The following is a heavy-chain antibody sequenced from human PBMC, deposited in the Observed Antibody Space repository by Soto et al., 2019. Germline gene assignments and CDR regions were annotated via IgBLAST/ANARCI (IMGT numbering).Heavy chain of an antibody. J-gene: IGHJ4*02. V-gene: IGHV3-74*03. D-gene: IGHD6-6*01. Sequence: GGSLRLSCAASGFTFSSYWMHWVRQGPGKGLVWISRINSDGSSTKYADSVKGRFTISRDNTKNTVSLQMNSLRAEDTGVYYCARDGLYSSSLFDYWGQGTLVTVS. CDR3: ARDGLYSSSLFDY. CDR1: GFTFSSYW. CDR2: INSDGSST.